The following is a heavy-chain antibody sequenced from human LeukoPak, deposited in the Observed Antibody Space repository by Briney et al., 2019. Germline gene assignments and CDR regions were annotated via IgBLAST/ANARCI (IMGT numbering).Heavy chain of an antibody. Sequence: QPGGSLRLSCAPSGFTFDDYTMHWVRPAPGKGLEWVSLITGDGGNTFHADSVKGRFTISRDNSKNSLYLQMNSLRSEDTALYYCAKDIYLDSWGQGTLVTVSS. CDR3: AKDIYLDS. CDR1: GFTFDDYT. CDR2: ITGDGGNT. V-gene: IGHV3-43*02. J-gene: IGHJ4*01. D-gene: IGHD2-2*02.